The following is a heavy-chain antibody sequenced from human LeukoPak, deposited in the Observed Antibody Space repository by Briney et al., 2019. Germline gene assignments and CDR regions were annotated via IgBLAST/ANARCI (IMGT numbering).Heavy chain of an antibody. D-gene: IGHD2-2*01. CDR3: ARGVVDNSYFDY. Sequence: ASVKVSCKASGYTFTGYYMHWVRQAPGQGLEWMGWINPNSGGTNYAQKFQGRVTMTRDTSISTAYMELSRLRTDDTAVYYCARGVVDNSYFDYWGQGTLVTVSS. V-gene: IGHV1-2*02. CDR2: INPNSGGT. CDR1: GYTFTGYY. J-gene: IGHJ4*02.